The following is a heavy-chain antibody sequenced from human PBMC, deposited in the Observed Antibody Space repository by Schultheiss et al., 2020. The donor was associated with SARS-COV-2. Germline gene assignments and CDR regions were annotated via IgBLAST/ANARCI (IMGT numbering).Heavy chain of an antibody. CDR1: GYSISSGYY. V-gene: IGHV4-38-2*02. CDR3: ARDEGDLGY. J-gene: IGHJ4*02. Sequence: ETLSLTCAVSGYSISSGYYWGWIRQPPGKGLEWIGSIYHSGPTYYNPSLKSRVTISVDTSKNQFSLKLISVTAADTAVYYCARDEGDLGYWGQGTLVTVSS. CDR2: IYHSGPT.